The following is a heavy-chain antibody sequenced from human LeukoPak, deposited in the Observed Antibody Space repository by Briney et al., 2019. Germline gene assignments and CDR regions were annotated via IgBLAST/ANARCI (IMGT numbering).Heavy chain of an antibody. J-gene: IGHJ4*02. D-gene: IGHD3-16*01. V-gene: IGHV4-39*01. Sequence: PSETRSLTCTVSSGSISTSNYYWGWVRQPPGKALEWIGNIFYSGGTYYSPSLKSRVTISLDTSRNQFSLKLTSVTAADTAVYYCARGNYDYVWGGIDYWGQGTLVTVSS. CDR3: ARGNYDYVWGGIDY. CDR1: SGSISTSNYY. CDR2: IFYSGGT.